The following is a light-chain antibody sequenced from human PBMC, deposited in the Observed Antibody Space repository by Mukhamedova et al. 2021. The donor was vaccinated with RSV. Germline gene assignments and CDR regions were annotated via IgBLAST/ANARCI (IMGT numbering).Light chain of an antibody. V-gene: IGKV1-27*01. Sequence: WYQRRVHGKVPKLLIYDASTLRSEVPSRFSGSGSGTDFTLTISSLQPEDVATYFCQRYNSVPLTFGGGTKVEIK. CDR3: QRYNSVPLT. J-gene: IGKJ4*01. CDR2: DAS.